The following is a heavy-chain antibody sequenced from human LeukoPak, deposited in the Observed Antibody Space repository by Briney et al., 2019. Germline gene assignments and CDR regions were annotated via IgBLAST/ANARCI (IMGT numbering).Heavy chain of an antibody. D-gene: IGHD5-12*01. CDR1: GFTFSSYA. J-gene: IGHJ5*02. Sequence: GGSLRLSCAAAGFTFSSYAVSWVRQATGEGLEWVSAISGSGGSTYYADSVKGRFTISRDNSKNTLYLQMNSLRAEDTAVYYCAKDPVATIDWFDPWGQGTLVTVSS. V-gene: IGHV3-23*01. CDR2: ISGSGGST. CDR3: AKDPVATIDWFDP.